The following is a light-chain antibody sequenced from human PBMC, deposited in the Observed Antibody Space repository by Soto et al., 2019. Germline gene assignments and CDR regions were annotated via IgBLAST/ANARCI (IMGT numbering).Light chain of an antibody. V-gene: IGKV3-20*01. CDR2: GAS. J-gene: IGKJ1*01. CDR3: HQYDSSPLT. CDR1: QSVSSSY. Sequence: EIVLTQSPGTLSLSPGERATLSCRASQSVSSSYLAWYQQKPGQAPRLLIYGASSRATGIPDRFSGSGSGTDFTLTISRLEPEDFAVYYCHQYDSSPLTFGQGTKVDIK.